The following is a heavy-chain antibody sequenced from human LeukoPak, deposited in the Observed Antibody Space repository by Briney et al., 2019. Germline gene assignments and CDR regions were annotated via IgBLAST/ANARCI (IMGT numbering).Heavy chain of an antibody. CDR3: ARHLLRWFDY. CDR1: GGSISGYY. V-gene: IGHV4-59*08. J-gene: IGHJ4*02. D-gene: IGHD4-23*01. Sequence: ASETLSLTCTVSGGSISGYYWSWIRQPPGKGLEWIGYIYYSGSTNYNPSLKSRVTLSVDTSKNQFSLKLSSVPAADTAVYYCARHLLRWFDYWGQGPLVTVSS. CDR2: IYYSGST.